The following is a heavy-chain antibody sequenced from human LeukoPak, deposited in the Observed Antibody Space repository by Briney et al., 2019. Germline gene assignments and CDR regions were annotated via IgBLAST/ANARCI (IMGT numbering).Heavy chain of an antibody. D-gene: IGHD1-14*01. Sequence: PSETLSLTCTVSGYSINIGYYWGWIRPPPGRGLEWIGSIYHSGSTYYNPSLKSRATISVDTPKNQFSLKLSSVTAADTAMYYCARGTGWFDPWGQGTLVTVSS. CDR3: ARGTGWFDP. CDR1: GYSINIGYY. V-gene: IGHV4-38-2*02. J-gene: IGHJ5*02. CDR2: IYHSGST.